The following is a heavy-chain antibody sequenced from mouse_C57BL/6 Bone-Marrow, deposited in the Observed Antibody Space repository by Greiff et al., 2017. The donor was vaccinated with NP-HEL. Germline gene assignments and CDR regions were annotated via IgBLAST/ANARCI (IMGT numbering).Heavy chain of an antibody. Sequence: VKLQESGAELARPGASVKLSCKASGYTFTSYGISWVKQRTGQGLEWIGEIYPRSGNTYYNEKFKGKATLTADKSSSTAYMELRSLTSEDSAVYFCTMIKRSYYAMDYWGQGTSVTVSS. CDR3: TMIKRSYYAMDY. CDR1: GYTFTSYG. CDR2: IYPRSGNT. V-gene: IGHV1-81*01. D-gene: IGHD2-4*01. J-gene: IGHJ4*01.